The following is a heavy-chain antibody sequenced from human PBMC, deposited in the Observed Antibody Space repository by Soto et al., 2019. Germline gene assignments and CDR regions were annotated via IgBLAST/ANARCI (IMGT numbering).Heavy chain of an antibody. D-gene: IGHD3-3*01. CDR3: ARDSHYDFWSGYLNRNWFDP. CDR1: GYTFTSYG. J-gene: IGHJ5*02. Sequence: ASVKVSCKASGYTFTSYGISWVRQAPGQGLEWMGWISAYNGNTNYAQKLQGRVTMTTDTSTSTAYMELRSLRSDDTAVYYCARDSHYDFWSGYLNRNWFDPWGQGTQVTVSS. CDR2: ISAYNGNT. V-gene: IGHV1-18*01.